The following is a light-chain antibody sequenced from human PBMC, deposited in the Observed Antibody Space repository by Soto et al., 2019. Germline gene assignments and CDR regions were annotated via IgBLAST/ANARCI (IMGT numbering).Light chain of an antibody. Sequence: MTQSPATLSVSPGERATLSCRASQSVSSHLNWYQQKPGKAPKLLIYVASSLQSGVPSRFSGSGSETDFTLTISSLQPEDFATYYCQQSYSIPYTFGQGTKLEIK. CDR1: QSVSSH. CDR3: QQSYSIPYT. J-gene: IGKJ2*01. CDR2: VAS. V-gene: IGKV1-39*01.